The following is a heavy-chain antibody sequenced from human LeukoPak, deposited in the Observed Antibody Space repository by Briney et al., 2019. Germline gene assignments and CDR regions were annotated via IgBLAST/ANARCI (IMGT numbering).Heavy chain of an antibody. CDR2: IYYTGST. CDR3: ARGELPFF. D-gene: IGHD1-26*01. V-gene: IGHV4-39*01. J-gene: IGHJ4*02. CDR1: GASIRNTSYY. Sequence: SETLSLTCTVSGASIRNTSYYWGWIRQPPGKALEWIGNIYYTGSTYYNPSLKSRVTISVDMSKNQFSLKSRFVTAADTAVYYCARGELPFFWGQGTLVTVSS.